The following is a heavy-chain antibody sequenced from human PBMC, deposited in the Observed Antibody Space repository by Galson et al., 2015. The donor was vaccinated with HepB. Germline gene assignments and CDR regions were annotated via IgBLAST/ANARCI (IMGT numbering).Heavy chain of an antibody. CDR3: AKETRGSRAFDY. CDR2: ISYDGSNK. D-gene: IGHD3-10*01. V-gene: IGHV3-30*04. CDR1: GFTFSSYA. J-gene: IGHJ4*02. Sequence: SLRLSCAASGFTFSSYAMHWVRQAPGKGLEWVAVISYDGSNKYYADSVKGRFTISRDNSKNTLYLQMNSLRAEDTAVYYCAKETRGSRAFDYWGQGTLVTVSS.